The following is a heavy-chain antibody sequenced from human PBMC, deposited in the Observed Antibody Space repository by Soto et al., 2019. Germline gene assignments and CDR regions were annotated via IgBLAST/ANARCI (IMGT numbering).Heavy chain of an antibody. CDR2: IWSDGSND. Sequence: QVQLVQSGGRVVQSGGSLRLSCAASGFTFTAHGFHWVRQAPGKGLEWLEVIWSDGSNDYLADSVKDRFSVSRDNSDNTLSVQMHSLRVEETAGYYGARARGGFVELRALDCWGQGTLVSVSS. D-gene: IGHD1-1*01. CDR3: ARARGGFVELRALDC. J-gene: IGHJ4*02. V-gene: IGHV3-33*01. CDR1: GFTFTAHG.